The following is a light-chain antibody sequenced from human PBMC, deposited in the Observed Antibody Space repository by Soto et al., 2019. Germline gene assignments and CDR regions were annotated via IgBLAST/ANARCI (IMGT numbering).Light chain of an antibody. CDR1: QSVSNNY. J-gene: IGKJ1*01. CDR2: CAS. CDR3: QQYGSSGT. V-gene: IGKV3-20*01. Sequence: EVVMTQSPATLSVSPEERATLSCMASQSVSNNYLAWYKQKPGQAPRLLIYCASNRATGIPDRFSGSGSGTDFTLTISRLEPEDSAVYYCQQYGSSGTFGHGTKVDIK.